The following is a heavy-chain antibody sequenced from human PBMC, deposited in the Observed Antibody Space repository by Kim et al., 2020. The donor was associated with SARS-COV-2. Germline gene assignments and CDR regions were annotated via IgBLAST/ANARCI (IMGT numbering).Heavy chain of an antibody. CDR3: VRAGHYDSSGYLRDFDY. J-gene: IGHJ4*02. D-gene: IGHD3-22*01. Sequence: SVMGRFTISRNNAKNSLFLQMNSLRADDTAVYYCVRAGHYDSSGYLRDFDYWGQGTMVTVSS. V-gene: IGHV3-11*04.